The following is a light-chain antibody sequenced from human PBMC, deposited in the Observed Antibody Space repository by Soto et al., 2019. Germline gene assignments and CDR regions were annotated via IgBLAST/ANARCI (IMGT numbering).Light chain of an antibody. CDR2: DTS. CDR1: QSVTSNY. CDR3: QQYGNSPQK. Sequence: EMVLSQSPPTLSLSPPERATLSCRASQSVTSNYLAWYQQKPGQAPGLLIYDTSTRASGVPDRFSGSGSGTESTLTISRLEPEDFAVYYCQQYGNSPQKFGQGTKVYIK. V-gene: IGKV3-20*01. J-gene: IGKJ1*01.